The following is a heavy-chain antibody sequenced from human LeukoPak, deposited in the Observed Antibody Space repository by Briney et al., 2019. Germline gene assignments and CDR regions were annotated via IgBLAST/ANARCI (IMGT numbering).Heavy chain of an antibody. Sequence: GGSLRLSCAASGFTFSSYAMSWVRQAPGKGLEWVSTISGSGGCTYYADSVKGRFTISRDNSKNTLYLQMNSLRAEDTAVYYCAKRSYGFSYYFDYWGQGTLVTVSS. CDR3: AKRSYGFSYYFDY. CDR2: ISGSGGCT. V-gene: IGHV3-23*01. CDR1: GFTFSSYA. D-gene: IGHD5-18*01. J-gene: IGHJ4*02.